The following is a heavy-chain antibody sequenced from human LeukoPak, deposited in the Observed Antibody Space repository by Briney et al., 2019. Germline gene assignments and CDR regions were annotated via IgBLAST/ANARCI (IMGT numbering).Heavy chain of an antibody. CDR3: ARLRWELPNDAFDI. J-gene: IGHJ3*02. D-gene: IGHD1-26*01. Sequence: SETLSLTCTVSGGSISSYYWSWIRRPPGKGLEWIGYIYYSGSTNYNPSLKSRVTISVDTSKNQFSLKLTSVTAADTAVYYCARLRWELPNDAFDIWGQGTMVTVSS. V-gene: IGHV4-59*01. CDR1: GGSISSYY. CDR2: IYYSGST.